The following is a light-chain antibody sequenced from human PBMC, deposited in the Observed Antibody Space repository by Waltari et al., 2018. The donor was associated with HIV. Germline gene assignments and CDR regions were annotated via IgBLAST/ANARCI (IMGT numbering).Light chain of an antibody. V-gene: IGKV1-5*03. CDR1: QSLNGW. CDR3: QHYNGYPIS. J-gene: IGKJ4*01. CDR2: KTS. Sequence: DIQMTQSPSTLSAYVGDRDTITCRASQSLNGWLAWYQQKSGKAPKLLIYKTSILQNGVPSRFSGSGSGTEFTLTISSLQPDDLATYHCQHYNGYPISFGGGTKVEI.